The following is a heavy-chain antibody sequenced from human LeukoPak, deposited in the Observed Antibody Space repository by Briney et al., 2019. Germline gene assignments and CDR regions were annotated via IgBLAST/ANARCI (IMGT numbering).Heavy chain of an antibody. J-gene: IGHJ6*03. CDR1: GGSISSSSYY. CDR2: MSYSGST. Sequence: PSETLSLTCTVSGGSISSSSYYWGWIRQPPGKGLEWIGSMSYSGSTYYNPSLKSRVTIAVDTSQTQFSLKLSSVTAPDTAVYYCARFYTTSQYGSGYMDVWGKGTRVTVSS. CDR3: ARFYTTSQYGSGYMDV. V-gene: IGHV4-39*01. D-gene: IGHD3-10*01.